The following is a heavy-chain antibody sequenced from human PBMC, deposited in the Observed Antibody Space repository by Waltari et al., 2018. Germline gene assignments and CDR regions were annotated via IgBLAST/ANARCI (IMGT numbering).Heavy chain of an antibody. J-gene: IGHJ4*02. D-gene: IGHD6-6*01. CDR1: GFNFGDHV. CDR3: AKDMGAARHYNFED. V-gene: IGHV3-9*01. CDR2: ISWNNDNM. Sequence: EVQLVESGGGLVQPGRSLRLSCAASGFNFGDHVMHWVRQAPGKGFELVSGISWNNDNMAYADSVRGRFTISRDNAKNSLYLQMNSLRTEDTALYYCAKDMGAARHYNFEDWGQGTLVTVSS.